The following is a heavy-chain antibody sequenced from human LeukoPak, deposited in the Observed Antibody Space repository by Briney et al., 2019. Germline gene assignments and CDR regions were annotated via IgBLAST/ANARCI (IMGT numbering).Heavy chain of an antibody. V-gene: IGHV3-23*01. CDR2: ISAGGGST. CDR1: GFTFSRYA. J-gene: IGHJ4*02. D-gene: IGHD6-19*01. Sequence: GGSLRLSCAASGFTFSRYAMTWVRQAPGKGLEWVSVISAGGGSTYYADSVKGRFTISRDNSKNTLYLQLNSLRAEDTAVYYCAKAGGWTNYFDYWGQGTLVTVSS. CDR3: AKAGGWTNYFDY.